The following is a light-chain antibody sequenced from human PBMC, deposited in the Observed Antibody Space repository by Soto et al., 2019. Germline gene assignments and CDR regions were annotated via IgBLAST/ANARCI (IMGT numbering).Light chain of an antibody. Sequence: QSALTQPASVSGSPGQSITISCTGTSSDVGRYNFVSWYQQHTGEAPKLMIFDVSHRPSGVSDRFSGSKSGNTASLSISGLRPEDEADYYCCLYTDTTTLVVFGGGTKLTV. V-gene: IGLV2-14*03. CDR1: SSDVGRYNF. J-gene: IGLJ2*01. CDR3: CLYTDTTTLVV. CDR2: DVS.